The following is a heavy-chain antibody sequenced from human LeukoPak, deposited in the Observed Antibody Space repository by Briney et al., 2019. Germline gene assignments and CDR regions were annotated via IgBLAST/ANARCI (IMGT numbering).Heavy chain of an antibody. CDR2: IYTSGST. D-gene: IGHD2-21*01. CDR3: ARGVWGVCGGDCSFFDY. V-gene: IGHV4-61*02. J-gene: IGHJ4*02. CDR1: GGSISSGSYY. Sequence: SETLSLTCTVSGGSISSGSYYWSWIRQPAGKGLEWIGRIYTSGSTNYNPSLKSRVTISVDTSKNQFSLKLSSVTAADTAVYYCARGVWGVCGGDCSFFDYWGQGTLVTVSS.